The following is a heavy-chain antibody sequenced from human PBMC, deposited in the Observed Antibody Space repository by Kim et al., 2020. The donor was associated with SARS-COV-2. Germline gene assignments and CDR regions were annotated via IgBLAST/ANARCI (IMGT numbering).Heavy chain of an antibody. J-gene: IGHJ4*02. CDR2: INHSGST. CDR3: ARGPLYYDYVWGSYRGHDY. Sequence: SETLSLTCAVYGGSFSGYYWSWIRQPPGKGLEWIGEINHSGSTNYNPSLKSRVTISVDTSKNQFSLKLSSVTAADTAVYYCARGPLYYDYVWGSYRGHDYWGQGTLVTVSS. V-gene: IGHV4-34*01. CDR1: GGSFSGYY. D-gene: IGHD3-16*02.